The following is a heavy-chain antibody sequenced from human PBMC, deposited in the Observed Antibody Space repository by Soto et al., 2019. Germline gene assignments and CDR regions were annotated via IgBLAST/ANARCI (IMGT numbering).Heavy chain of an antibody. CDR1: GCTFSSYA. D-gene: IGHD3-9*01. V-gene: IGHV1-69*13. Sequence: SVKVSCKASGCTFSSYAISWVRQAPGQVLEWMGGIIPIFGTANYAQKFQGRVTITADESTSTAYMELSSLRSEDTAVYYCASGGVDYYDILTGYYSAFDYWGQGTLVTVSS. CDR3: ASGGVDYYDILTGYYSAFDY. J-gene: IGHJ4*02. CDR2: IIPIFGTA.